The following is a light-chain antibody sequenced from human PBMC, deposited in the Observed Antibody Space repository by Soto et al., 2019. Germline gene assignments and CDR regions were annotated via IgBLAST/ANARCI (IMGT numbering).Light chain of an antibody. CDR3: ETWDSKV. J-gene: IGLJ2*01. Sequence: QLVLTQSSSASASLGSSVKLTCTLSSGHSSYIIAWHQQQPGKAPRYLMKLEGSGSYNKGSGVPARFSGSSSGADRYLTISHHQSEDEADYYCETWDSKVFGGWIKLTVL. CDR1: SGHSSYI. CDR2: LEGSGSY. V-gene: IGLV4-60*03.